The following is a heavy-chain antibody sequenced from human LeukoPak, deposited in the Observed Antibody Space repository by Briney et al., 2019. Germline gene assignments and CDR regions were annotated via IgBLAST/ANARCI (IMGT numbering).Heavy chain of an antibody. D-gene: IGHD3-22*01. Sequence: GESLKISCKGSGYSFTSYWIGWVRQMPGKGLEWMGIIYPGDSDTRYSPSFQGQVTISADKSISTAYLQWSSLKASDTAMYYCARLTEGYYYDSSGRFDYWGQGTLVTVSS. J-gene: IGHJ4*02. CDR3: ARLTEGYYYDSSGRFDY. CDR1: GYSFTSYW. CDR2: IYPGDSDT. V-gene: IGHV5-51*01.